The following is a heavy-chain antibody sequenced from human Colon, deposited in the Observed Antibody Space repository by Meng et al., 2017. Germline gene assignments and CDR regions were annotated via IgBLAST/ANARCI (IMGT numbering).Heavy chain of an antibody. J-gene: IGHJ4*02. D-gene: IGHD3-10*02. V-gene: IGHV6-1*01. CDR2: TYYRSKYYN. Sequence: QVQLQQSGPGLVKPAQTPSLTYAISGDSVSSNSAAWNWIRQSSSRGLEWLGRTYYRSKYYNDYALSVKSRITINPDTSKNQFSLQLNSVTPEDTAIYYCARDWGDVRGGFDFWGQGTLVTVSS. CDR1: GDSVSSNSAA. CDR3: ARDWGDVRGGFDF.